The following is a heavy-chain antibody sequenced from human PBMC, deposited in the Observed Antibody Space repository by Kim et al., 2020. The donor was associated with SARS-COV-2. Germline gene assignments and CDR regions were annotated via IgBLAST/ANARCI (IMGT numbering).Heavy chain of an antibody. Sequence: GGSLRLSCAASGFTFSNYWMNWVRQAPGKGLEWVANINQDGSEKYYVDSVKGRFTLSRDNAKNSLYLQMNSLRAEDTALYYCAREDVVRGEGWDFGMDVWGQGTTVTVSS. D-gene: IGHD3-10*01. J-gene: IGHJ6*02. CDR1: GFTFSNYW. CDR3: AREDVVRGEGWDFGMDV. CDR2: INQDGSEK. V-gene: IGHV3-7*03.